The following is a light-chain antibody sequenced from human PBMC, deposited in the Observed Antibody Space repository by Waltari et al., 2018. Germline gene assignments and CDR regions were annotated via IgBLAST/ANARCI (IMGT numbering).Light chain of an antibody. Sequence: DIQMTQSPSSLSASVGDSVTITCRASQSISSSLNWYQQKPGKAPKLLIYAASSLQSGVPSRFSGSGSGTDFTLTISRLQPEDFATYYCQQSYSTPQTFGQGTRLEIK. J-gene: IGKJ5*01. CDR2: AAS. CDR3: QQSYSTPQT. V-gene: IGKV1-39*01. CDR1: QSISSS.